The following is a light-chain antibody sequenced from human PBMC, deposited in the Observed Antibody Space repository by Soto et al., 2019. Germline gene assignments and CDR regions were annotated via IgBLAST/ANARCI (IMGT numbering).Light chain of an antibody. Sequence: EILLTPSPATLSLSPGETATLSCRACQSVSGYIGWYQQKPGQAPRLLIYADSNRATGIPARFSGSGSGTDFTLTISSLEPEDFSVYYCQQRYNWPITFGQGTRLEIK. CDR2: ADS. CDR1: QSVSGY. J-gene: IGKJ5*01. CDR3: QQRYNWPIT. V-gene: IGKV3-11*01.